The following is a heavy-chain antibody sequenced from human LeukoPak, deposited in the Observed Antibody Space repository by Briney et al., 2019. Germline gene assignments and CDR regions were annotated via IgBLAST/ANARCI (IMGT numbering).Heavy chain of an antibody. V-gene: IGHV4-39*01. J-gene: IGHJ4*02. Sequence: SETLSLTCTVSGGSISSSSYYWGWIRQPPGKGLEWIGSIYYSGSTYYNPSLKSRVTISVDTSKNQFSLKLSSVTAADTAVYYCASQLASVVPAYYFDYWGQGTLVTVSS. CDR2: IYYSGST. D-gene: IGHD2-2*01. CDR3: ASQLASVVPAYYFDY. CDR1: GGSISSSSYY.